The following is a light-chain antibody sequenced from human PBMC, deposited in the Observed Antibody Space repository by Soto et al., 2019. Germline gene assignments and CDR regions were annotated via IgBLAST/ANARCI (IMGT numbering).Light chain of an antibody. CDR1: QSVSSSY. CDR3: QHYRTS. CDR2: GAS. Sequence: EIVLPQSPGTLSLSPGERATLSCRASQSVSSSYLAWYQQKPGQPPRLLIFGASSRATGIPDRFTGSGSGTDFTLTITRLEPEDFAVYYCQHYRTSLGGGTKVEIK. V-gene: IGKV3-20*01. J-gene: IGKJ4*01.